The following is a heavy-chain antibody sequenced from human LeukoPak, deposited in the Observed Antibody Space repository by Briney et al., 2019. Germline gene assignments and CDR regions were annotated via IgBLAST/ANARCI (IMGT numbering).Heavy chain of an antibody. Sequence: GGSLRLSCAASGFTFSSYAMHWVRQAPGKGLEWVAVISYDGSNKYYADSVKGRFTISRDNSKNTLYLQMNSLRAEDTAVYYCAREGRQVSPSYRYGFFGYFAYWGHGTLVTVSS. CDR2: ISYDGSNK. CDR3: AREGRQVSPSYRYGFFGYFAY. D-gene: IGHD5-18*01. J-gene: IGHJ4*01. V-gene: IGHV3-30*04. CDR1: GFTFSSYA.